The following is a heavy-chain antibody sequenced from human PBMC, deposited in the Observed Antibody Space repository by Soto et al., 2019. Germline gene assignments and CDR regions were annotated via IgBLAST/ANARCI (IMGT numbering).Heavy chain of an antibody. V-gene: IGHV3-48*01. CDR3: TAVRTDSDY. J-gene: IGHJ4*02. CDR1: GFTFGRHW. D-gene: IGHD2-15*01. Sequence: GGSLRLSCAGSGFTFGRHWMTWVRQAPGKGLEWVSDINKDSSKIYYVDSVKGRFTISRDNAKNSLYLQMNSLRAEDTAVYYCTAVRTDSDYWGQGTLVTVSS. CDR2: INKDSSKI.